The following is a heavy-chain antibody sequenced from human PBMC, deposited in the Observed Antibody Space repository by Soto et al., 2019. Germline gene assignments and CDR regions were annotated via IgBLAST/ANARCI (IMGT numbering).Heavy chain of an antibody. CDR1: GGSFSGYY. V-gene: IGHV4-34*01. CDR2: ITHSGST. D-gene: IGHD3-10*02. Sequence: SETLSLTCAVYGGSFSGYYWTWIRQPPGKGLEWIGEITHSGSTNYNPSLKSRVTISVDTSKNQFSLNLNSVTAADTAVYYCARSSVRGWSYWGQGTLVTAPQ. J-gene: IGHJ4*02. CDR3: ARSSVRGWSY.